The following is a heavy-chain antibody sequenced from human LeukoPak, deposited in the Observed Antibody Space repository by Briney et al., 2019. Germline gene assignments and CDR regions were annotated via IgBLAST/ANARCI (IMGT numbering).Heavy chain of an antibody. CDR3: ARAQLGYCSGGSCREYNNWFDP. CDR2: IYYSGST. V-gene: IGHV4-59*01. D-gene: IGHD2-15*01. J-gene: IGHJ5*02. Sequence: SETLSLTCTVSGGSISSYYRSWIRQPPGKGLEWIGYIYYSGSTNYNPSLKSRVTISVDTSKNQFSLKLSSVTAADTAVYYCARAQLGYCSGGSCREYNNWFDPWGQGTLVTVSS. CDR1: GGSISSYY.